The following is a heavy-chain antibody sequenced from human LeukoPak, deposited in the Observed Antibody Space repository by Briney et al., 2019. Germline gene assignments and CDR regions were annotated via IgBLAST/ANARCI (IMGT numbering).Heavy chain of an antibody. D-gene: IGHD6-13*01. CDR1: GGSICSGGYS. CDR3: ASNAGYSSSSFDY. Sequence: PSQTLSLTCAVSGGSICSGGYSWSWIRQPPGKGLEWIGYIYHSGSTYYNPSLKSRVTISVNRSKNQFSLKLSSVTAADTAVYYCASNAGYSSSSFDYWGQGTLVTVSS. V-gene: IGHV4-30-2*01. CDR2: IYHSGST. J-gene: IGHJ4*02.